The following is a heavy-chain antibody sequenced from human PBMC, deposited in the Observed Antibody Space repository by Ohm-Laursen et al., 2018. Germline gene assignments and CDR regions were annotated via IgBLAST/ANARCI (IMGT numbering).Heavy chain of an antibody. CDR1: GFTFSSYA. D-gene: IGHD5-12*01. CDR2: ISGSGGST. Sequence: SLRLSCTASGFTFSSYAMSWVRQAPGKGLEWVSAISGSGGSTYYADSVKGRFTISRDNSKNTLYLQMSNLRAEDTAVYYCARDRYSGYDKSFDFDNWGQGTQVTVSS. J-gene: IGHJ4*02. V-gene: IGHV3-23*01. CDR3: ARDRYSGYDKSFDFDN.